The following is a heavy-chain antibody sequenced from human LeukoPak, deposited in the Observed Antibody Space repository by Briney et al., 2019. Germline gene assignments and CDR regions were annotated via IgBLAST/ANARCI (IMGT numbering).Heavy chain of an antibody. D-gene: IGHD3-10*01. Sequence: GGSLRLSCGASGLTVRSYGMSWVRQAPGKGLEWVSTIIGSAVNTYYADSVKGRFTISRDDSKNTVYLQMNSLRAEDTAVYSCAKYTSGTSYRGLDQWGQGTLVTVSS. V-gene: IGHV3-23*01. J-gene: IGHJ4*02. CDR3: AKYTSGTSYRGLDQ. CDR2: IIGSAVNT. CDR1: GLTVRSYG.